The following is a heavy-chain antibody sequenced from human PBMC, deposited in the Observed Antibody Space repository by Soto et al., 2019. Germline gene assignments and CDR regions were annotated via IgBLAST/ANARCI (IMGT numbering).Heavy chain of an antibody. CDR2: IYYSGST. CDR3: ATGRYDSSGYYDY. Sequence: PSETLSLTCTVSGGSISGYYWIWVRQPPGKGLEWIGYIYYSGSTNYNPSLKSRVTISVDTSKNQFSLKLSSVTAADTAVYYCATGRYDSSGYYDYWGQGTLVTVSS. CDR1: GGSISGYY. D-gene: IGHD3-22*01. J-gene: IGHJ4*02. V-gene: IGHV4-59*01.